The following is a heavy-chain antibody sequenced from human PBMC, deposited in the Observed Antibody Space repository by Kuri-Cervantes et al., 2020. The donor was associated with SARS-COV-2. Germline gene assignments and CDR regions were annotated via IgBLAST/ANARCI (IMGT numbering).Heavy chain of an antibody. CDR2: IGPSNTYI. J-gene: IGHJ4*02. CDR1: GFTFSDYY. Sequence: ETLSLTCAASGFTFSDYYMRWVRQAPGKGLEWVSGIGPSNTYIYYADSVKGRFIISRDNAKNSLYLQMNSLRVEDTALYYCARAYGDYVFREGLDSWGQGTLVTVSS. V-gene: IGHV3-21*06. CDR3: ARAYGDYVFREGLDS. D-gene: IGHD4-17*01.